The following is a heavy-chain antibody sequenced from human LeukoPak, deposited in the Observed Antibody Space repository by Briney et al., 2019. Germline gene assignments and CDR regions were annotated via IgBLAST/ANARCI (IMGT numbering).Heavy chain of an antibody. J-gene: IGHJ6*02. CDR3: AKESPYGMDV. CDR2: IWYDGSNK. Sequence: GGSLRLSCAASGFTLSTYGMHWVRQAPGKGLEWVAVIWYDGSNKYYADSMKGRFTISRDNSKNTLYLQMNSLRAEDTAVYYCAKESPYGMDVWGQGTTVTVSS. CDR1: GFTLSTYG. V-gene: IGHV3-33*06.